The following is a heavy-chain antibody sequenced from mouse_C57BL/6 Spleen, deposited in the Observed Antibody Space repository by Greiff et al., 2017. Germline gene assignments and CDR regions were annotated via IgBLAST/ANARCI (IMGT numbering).Heavy chain of an antibody. CDR1: GFTFSDYG. J-gene: IGHJ2*01. Sequence: EVMLVESGGGLVKPGGSLKLSCAASGFTFSDYGMHWVRQAPEKGLEWVAYISSGSSTIYYADTVKGRFTISRDNAKNTLFLQMTSLRSEDTAMXYCARPPYGNFYFDYWGQGTTLTVSS. CDR2: ISSGSSTI. CDR3: ARPPYGNFYFDY. V-gene: IGHV5-17*01. D-gene: IGHD2-1*01.